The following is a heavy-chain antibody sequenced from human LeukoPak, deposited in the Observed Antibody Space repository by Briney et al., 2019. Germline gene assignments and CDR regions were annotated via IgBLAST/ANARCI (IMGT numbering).Heavy chain of an antibody. J-gene: IGHJ4*02. D-gene: IGHD6-19*01. CDR1: GFTFSDYY. Sequence: GGSLRLSCAASGFTFSDYYMSWIRQAPGKGLEWISYISSTGIYTNYADPVKGRFTISRDNAKNSLYLQMNSLRAEDTAVYYCARDRGRYTSGWYFDYWGQGTLVTVSS. CDR3: ARDRGRYTSGWYFDY. V-gene: IGHV3-11*06. CDR2: ISSTGIYT.